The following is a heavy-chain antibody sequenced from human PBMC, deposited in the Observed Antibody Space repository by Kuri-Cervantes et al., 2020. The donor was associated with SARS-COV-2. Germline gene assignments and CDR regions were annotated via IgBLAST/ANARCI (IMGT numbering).Heavy chain of an antibody. CDR1: GFIFNAYD. D-gene: IGHD3-22*01. Sequence: GGSLRLSCAASGFIFNAYDMNWVRQAPGKGLEWVSYISSGSRSKYYGDSVKGRFTISRDNAKQLLYLQMNSLRPEDTAVYYCAKDNLGWDYNNRGMDAWGQGTTVTVSS. CDR2: ISSGSRSK. J-gene: IGHJ6*02. CDR3: AKDNLGWDYNNRGMDA. V-gene: IGHV3-48*01.